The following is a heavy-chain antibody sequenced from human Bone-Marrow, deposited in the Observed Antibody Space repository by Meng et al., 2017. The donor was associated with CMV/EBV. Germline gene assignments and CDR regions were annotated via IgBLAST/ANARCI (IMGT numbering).Heavy chain of an antibody. CDR3: VRDHIVVVIATFVPDWYYGMDV. D-gene: IGHD2-21*01. Sequence: GESLKISCAASGFTFSSYAMHWVRQAPGKGLEWVAVITYDGSNKYDADSVKGRFTISRDNSKNTLYLQMNSLRAEDTAVYYCVRDHIVVVIATFVPDWYYGMDVWGQGTTVTVSS. CDR2: ITYDGSNK. J-gene: IGHJ6*02. V-gene: IGHV3-30*04. CDR1: GFTFSSYA.